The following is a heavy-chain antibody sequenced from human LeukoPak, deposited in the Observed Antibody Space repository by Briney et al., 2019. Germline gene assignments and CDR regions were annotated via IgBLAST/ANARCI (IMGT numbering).Heavy chain of an antibody. CDR2: INPSGGST. CDR3: AGVKGNSGIQPFDY. Sequence: GASVKVSCKASGSTFTSYYMHWVRRAPGQGLEWMGIINPSGGSTNYAQKFQGRVTMTRDTSTSTVYMELSSLRSEDTAVFYCAGVKGNSGIQPFDYWGQGTLVTVSS. D-gene: IGHD5-18*01. J-gene: IGHJ4*02. V-gene: IGHV1-46*01. CDR1: GSTFTSYY.